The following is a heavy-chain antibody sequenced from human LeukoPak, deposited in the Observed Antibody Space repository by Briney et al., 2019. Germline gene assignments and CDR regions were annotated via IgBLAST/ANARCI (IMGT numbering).Heavy chain of an antibody. CDR1: GYTFNRYG. CDR3: ARDYGYGVTVMISDDY. Sequence: ASVKLSCKASGYTFNRYGIAWVRQARGQGLEWMGWISGYNGNTNYAQKLQGRVTMTTDTSTSTAYMELRSLRSDDTAMYYCARDYGYGVTVMISDDYWGQGTLVTVSS. V-gene: IGHV1-18*01. D-gene: IGHD5-12*01. CDR2: ISGYNGNT. J-gene: IGHJ4*02.